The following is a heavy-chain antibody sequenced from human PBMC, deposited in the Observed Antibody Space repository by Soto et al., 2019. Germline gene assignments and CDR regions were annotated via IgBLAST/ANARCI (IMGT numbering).Heavy chain of an antibody. CDR2: IRSKAYGGTT. V-gene: IGHV3-49*03. CDR3: TRDHEGFDWLFTIDY. CDR1: GFTLGDYA. J-gene: IGHJ4*02. Sequence: GGSLRLSCTASGFTLGDYAMSWFRQAPGKGLEWVGFIRSKAYGGTTEYAASVKGRFTISRDDSKSIAYLQMNSLKTEDTAVYYCTRDHEGFDWLFTIDYWGQGTLVTVSS. D-gene: IGHD3-9*01.